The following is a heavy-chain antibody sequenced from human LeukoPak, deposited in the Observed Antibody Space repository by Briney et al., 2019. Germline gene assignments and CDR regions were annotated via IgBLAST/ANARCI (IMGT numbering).Heavy chain of an antibody. Sequence: GGSLRLSCAVSGFTFSHYAMSWVRQATGTGLEWVGSLTDSGDATYYADSVKGRLTISRDNSNSTLYLLISGLRDKDTAVYYCARGYSHNSGGWLDPWGQGTLVTVSS. CDR3: ARGYSHNSGGWLDP. CDR1: GFTFSHYA. CDR2: LTDSGDAT. D-gene: IGHD5-12*01. J-gene: IGHJ5*02. V-gene: IGHV3-23*01.